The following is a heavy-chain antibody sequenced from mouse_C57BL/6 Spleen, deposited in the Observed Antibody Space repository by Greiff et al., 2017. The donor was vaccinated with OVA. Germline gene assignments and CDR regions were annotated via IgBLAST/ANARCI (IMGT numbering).Heavy chain of an antibody. CDR1: GYTFTSYW. V-gene: IGHV1-61*01. CDR2: IYPSDSET. D-gene: IGHD2-10*02. J-gene: IGHJ2*01. Sequence: QVQLQQPGAELVRPGSSVKLSCKASGYTFTSYWMDWVKQRPGQGLEWIGNIYPSDSETHYNQKFKDKATLTVDKSSSTAYMQLSSLTSEDSAVYYCASGGGYGNEDFDYWGQGTTLTVSS. CDR3: ASGGGYGNEDFDY.